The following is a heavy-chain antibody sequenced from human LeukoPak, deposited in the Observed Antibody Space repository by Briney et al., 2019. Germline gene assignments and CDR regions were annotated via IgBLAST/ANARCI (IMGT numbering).Heavy chain of an antibody. J-gene: IGHJ6*03. Sequence: GASVKVSCKASGYTFTNYYMHWVRQAPGQGLEWMGIINPSGGGTSYAEKFQDRVTITADKSTSTAYMELSSLRSEDTAMYYCAINQAGYCGGGSCYRHEFYYMDVWGKGTSVTVSS. CDR3: AINQAGYCGGGSCYRHEFYYMDV. CDR2: INPSGGGT. CDR1: GYTFTNYY. V-gene: IGHV1-46*01. D-gene: IGHD2-15*01.